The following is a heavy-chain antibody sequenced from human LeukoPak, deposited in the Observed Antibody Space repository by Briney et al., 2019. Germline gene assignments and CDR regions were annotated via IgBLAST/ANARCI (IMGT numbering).Heavy chain of an antibody. V-gene: IGHV1-46*01. Sequence: ASVKVSCKASGYTFTSYYMHWVRQAPGQGLEWMGIINPSGGSTSYAQKFQGRVTMTRDTSTSTVHMELSSLRSEDTAVYYCARGTLVRGVIINRNYYYMDVWGKGTTVTISS. J-gene: IGHJ6*03. CDR2: INPSGGST. D-gene: IGHD3-10*01. CDR3: ARGTLVRGVIINRNYYYMDV. CDR1: GYTFTSYY.